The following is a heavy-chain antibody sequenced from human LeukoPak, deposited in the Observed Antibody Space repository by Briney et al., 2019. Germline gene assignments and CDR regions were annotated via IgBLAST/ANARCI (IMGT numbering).Heavy chain of an antibody. CDR2: MNPNSGDT. CDR3: ARRAAIRAIDY. D-gene: IGHD2-2*02. V-gene: IGHV1-8*03. J-gene: IGHJ4*02. CDR1: GYTFTSYD. Sequence: ASVKVSCKASGYTFTSYDINWVRQATGQGLEWKGWMNPNSGDTGYAQKFQGRVTITRNTSVSTAYMELSSLRSEDTAVYYCARRAAIRAIDYWGQGTLVTVSS.